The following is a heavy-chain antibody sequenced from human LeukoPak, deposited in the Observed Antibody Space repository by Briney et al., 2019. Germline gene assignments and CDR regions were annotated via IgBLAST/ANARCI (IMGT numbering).Heavy chain of an antibody. J-gene: IGHJ4*02. V-gene: IGHV4-30-4*01. CDR1: GGSISSGGYY. Sequence: SQTLSLTCTVSGGSISSGGYYWSWIRQPPGKGLECIGHIYYSGSTYYNPSLKSRVTISVDTSKNQFSLKLSSVTAADTAVYYCARGRGVPYYYDSSGYYPADYWGQGTLVTVSS. D-gene: IGHD3-22*01. CDR3: ARGRGVPYYYDSSGYYPADY. CDR2: IYYSGST.